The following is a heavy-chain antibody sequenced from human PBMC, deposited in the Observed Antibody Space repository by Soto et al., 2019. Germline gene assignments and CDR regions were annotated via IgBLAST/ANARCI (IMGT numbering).Heavy chain of an antibody. CDR2: IYYSGSA. Sequence: PSETLSLTCTVSGGSISSSSYYWGWIRQPPGKGLEWIGSIYYSGSAYYNPSLKSRATISVDTSKNQFSLKLSSVTAADTALYYCARGLSGGFDYWGQGTLVTVSS. CDR3: ARGLSGGFDY. CDR1: GGSISSSSYY. V-gene: IGHV4-39*07. J-gene: IGHJ4*02. D-gene: IGHD7-27*01.